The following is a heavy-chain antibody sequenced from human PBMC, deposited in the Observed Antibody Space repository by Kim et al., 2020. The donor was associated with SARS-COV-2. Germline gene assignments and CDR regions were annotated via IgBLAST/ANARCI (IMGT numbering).Heavy chain of an antibody. Sequence: ADSVKGRFTISRDNSKNTLYLQMISLRAEDTAVYYCAKVSWQRLQQRRDHWGQGTLVTVSS. CDR3: AKVSWQRLQQRRDH. D-gene: IGHD6-25*01. V-gene: IGHV3-23*01. J-gene: IGHJ4*02.